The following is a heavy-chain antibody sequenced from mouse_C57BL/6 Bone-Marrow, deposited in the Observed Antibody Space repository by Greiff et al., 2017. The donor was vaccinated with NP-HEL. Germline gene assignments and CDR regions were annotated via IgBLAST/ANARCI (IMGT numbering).Heavy chain of an antibody. D-gene: IGHD1-1*01. CDR3: ASAYYGSSYLYYFDY. V-gene: IGHV1-81*01. J-gene: IGHJ2*01. CDR2: IYPRSGNT. CDR1: GYTFTSYG. Sequence: VQLQQSGAELARPGASVKLSCKASGYTFTSYGISWVKQRTGQGLEWIGEIYPRSGNTYYNEKFKGKATLTADKSSSTAYMELRSLTSEDSAVYFCASAYYGSSYLYYFDYWGQGTTLTVSS.